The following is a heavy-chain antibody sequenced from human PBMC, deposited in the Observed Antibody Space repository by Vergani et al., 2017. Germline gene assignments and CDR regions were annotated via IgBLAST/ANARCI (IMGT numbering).Heavy chain of an antibody. CDR1: GNTFTDYF. Sequence: QVQLVQSGAEVKKPGASVKVSCKASGNTFTDYFMHWVRQAPGQGLEWMGWINPNSGGTNYAQKFQGRVTMTRDTSISTAYMELSSLRSEDTAIYYCARGDYGILTGYRYWGQGTLVTVSA. J-gene: IGHJ4*02. D-gene: IGHD3-9*01. CDR2: INPNSGGT. CDR3: ARGDYGILTGYRY. V-gene: IGHV1-2*02.